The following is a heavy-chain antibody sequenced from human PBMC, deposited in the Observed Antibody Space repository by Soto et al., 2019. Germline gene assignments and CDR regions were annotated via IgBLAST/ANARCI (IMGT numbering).Heavy chain of an antibody. CDR3: AISDTFGGDVFDV. CDR1: RYTFSRYN. CDR2: INLNSGLT. V-gene: IGHV1-2*02. D-gene: IGHD2-21*02. Sequence: QVQLVQTGAEMKKPGASVKVSCQISRYTFSRYNVHWVRQAPGQGPQWLGRINLNSGLTTYAAEFQDRVTMTRDMSITTGHMELNSLRSDDSTVYTCAISDTFGGDVFDVWGQGTRVTVSS. J-gene: IGHJ3*01.